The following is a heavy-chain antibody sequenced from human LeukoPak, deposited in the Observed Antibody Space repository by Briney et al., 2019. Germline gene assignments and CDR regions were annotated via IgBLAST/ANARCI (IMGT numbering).Heavy chain of an antibody. Sequence: GGSLRLSCAASGFTFSSYAMSWVRQAPGRGLEWVSAISGSGGSTYYADSVKGRLTISRDNAKNSLYLQMNSLRAEDTAVYYCATRMVRGVHGAFDIWGQGTMVTVSS. CDR1: GFTFSSYA. CDR3: ATRMVRGVHGAFDI. CDR2: ISGSGGST. D-gene: IGHD3-10*01. J-gene: IGHJ3*02. V-gene: IGHV3-23*01.